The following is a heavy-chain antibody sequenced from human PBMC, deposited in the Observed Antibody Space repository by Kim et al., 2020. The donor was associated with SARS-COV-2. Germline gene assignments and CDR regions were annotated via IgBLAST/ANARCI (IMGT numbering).Heavy chain of an antibody. CDR3: AKCIAARPGYYYGMDV. Sequence: ASVKVSCKASGYTFTGYYMHWVRQAPGQGLEWMGWINPNSGGTNYAQKFQGRVTMTRDTSISTAYMELSRLRSDDTAVYYCAKCIAARPGYYYGMDVWGQGTTVTVSS. CDR1: GYTFTGYY. J-gene: IGHJ6*02. CDR2: INPNSGGT. D-gene: IGHD6-6*01. V-gene: IGHV1-2*02.